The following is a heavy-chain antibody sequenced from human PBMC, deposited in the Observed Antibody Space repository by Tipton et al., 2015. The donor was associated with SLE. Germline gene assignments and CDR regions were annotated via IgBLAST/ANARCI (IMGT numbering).Heavy chain of an antibody. D-gene: IGHD6-13*01. Sequence: TLSLTCNLSGGSISSFYWGWFRQSPGKGLEWIGYIYYSGGTNYNPSLKSRVTISIDTSKNQFSLRLSSVTPADTAIYYCARDRYSSSLDYWGQGTLVTVSS. J-gene: IGHJ4*02. CDR2: IYYSGGT. V-gene: IGHV4-59*01. CDR1: GGSISSFY. CDR3: ARDRYSSSLDY.